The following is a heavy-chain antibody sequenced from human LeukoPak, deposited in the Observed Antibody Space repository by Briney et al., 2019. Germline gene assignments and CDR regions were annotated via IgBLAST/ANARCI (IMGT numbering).Heavy chain of an antibody. CDR3: AREGYPYGVDV. CDR1: GGSISTNY. V-gene: IGHV4-59*01. Sequence: SETLSLTCTVSGGSISTNYWSWIRQFPGKGLEWIGYKYNSGSTNYNPSLKSRVTISIDTSKNQFSLKLSSVTTADTAVYYCAREGYPYGVDVWGQGTTVTVSS. J-gene: IGHJ6*02. CDR2: KYNSGST. D-gene: IGHD5-18*01.